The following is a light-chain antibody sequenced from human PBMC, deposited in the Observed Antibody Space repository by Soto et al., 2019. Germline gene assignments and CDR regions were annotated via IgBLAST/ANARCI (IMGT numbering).Light chain of an antibody. J-gene: IGKJ4*01. Sequence: DIQMTQSPSTLSASVGDRVTITCRASQSISWWLAWYQQKPGKAPNLLIYDASSLQSGVPSRFSGSGSGTEFTLTISSLQPDDFATYYCQQDISHSPGTFGGGTKVEI. CDR2: DAS. CDR1: QSISWW. V-gene: IGKV1-5*03. CDR3: QQDISHSPGT.